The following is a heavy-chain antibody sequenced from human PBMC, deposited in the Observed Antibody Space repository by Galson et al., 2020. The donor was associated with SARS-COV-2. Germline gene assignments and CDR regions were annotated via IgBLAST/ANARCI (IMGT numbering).Heavy chain of an antibody. CDR3: ARTACWRGACCSRAYYGIDV. V-gene: IGHV4-39*01. J-gene: IGHJ6*02. CDR1: GGSVSSSDYF. CDR2: IYYSGTT. D-gene: IGHD2-21*02. Sequence: SETLSLTCTVSGGSVSSSDYFWAWIRQPPGKGLEWIGIIYYSGTTYYNPSLKSRLVISVDTSKNQFSLKLTSVTAADTAVYYCARTACWRGACCSRAYYGIDVWGRGTTVTVSS.